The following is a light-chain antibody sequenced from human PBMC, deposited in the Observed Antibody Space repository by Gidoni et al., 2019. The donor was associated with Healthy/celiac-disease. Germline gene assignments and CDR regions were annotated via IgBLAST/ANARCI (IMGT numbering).Light chain of an antibody. Sequence: EIALPQPPCTLSLSPGERATRSCRASQSVSSSYLAWYQQKPGQAPMLLIYGASSRATGIPDRFSGSGSGTDFTLTISRLEPEDFAVYYCQQYGSSPITFGQGTRLEIK. CDR1: QSVSSSY. J-gene: IGKJ5*01. V-gene: IGKV3-20*01. CDR2: GAS. CDR3: QQYGSSPIT.